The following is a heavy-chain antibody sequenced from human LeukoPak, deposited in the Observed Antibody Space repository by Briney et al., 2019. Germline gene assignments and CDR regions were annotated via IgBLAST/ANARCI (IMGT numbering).Heavy chain of an antibody. D-gene: IGHD3-3*01. CDR2: IRYDGSNK. Sequence: GGSLRLSCAASGFTFSSYGMHWVRQAPGKGLEWVAFIRYDGSNKYYADSVKGRFTISRDNSKNTLYLQMNSLRAEDTAVYYCAKGIYDFWSGLDYWGQGTLVTVSS. CDR3: AKGIYDFWSGLDY. J-gene: IGHJ4*02. V-gene: IGHV3-30*02. CDR1: GFTFSSYG.